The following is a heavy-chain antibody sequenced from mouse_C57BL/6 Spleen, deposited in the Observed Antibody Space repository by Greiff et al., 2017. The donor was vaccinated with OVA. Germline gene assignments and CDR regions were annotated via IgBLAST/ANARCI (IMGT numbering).Heavy chain of an antibody. J-gene: IGHJ3*01. CDR1: GYTFTSYW. CDR2: INPSNGGT. CDR3: ARDFITTVVPIAY. Sequence: QVQLQQSGTELVKPGASVKLSCKASGYTFTSYWMHWVKQRPGQGLEWIGNINPSNGGTNYNEKFKSKATLTVDKSSSTAYMQLSSLTSEDSAVYYCARDFITTVVPIAYWGQGTLVTVSA. D-gene: IGHD1-1*01. V-gene: IGHV1-53*01.